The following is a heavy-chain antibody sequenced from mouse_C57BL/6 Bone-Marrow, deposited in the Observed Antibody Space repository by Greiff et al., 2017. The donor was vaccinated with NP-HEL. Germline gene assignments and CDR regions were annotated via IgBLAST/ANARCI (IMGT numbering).Heavy chain of an antibody. CDR3: ARPIYGSSYGFAY. D-gene: IGHD1-1*01. J-gene: IGHJ3*01. CDR1: GFTFSDYG. Sequence: EVQRVESGGGLVKPGGSLKLSCAASGFTFSDYGMHWVRQAPEKGLEWVAYISSGSSTIYYADTVKGRFTISRDNAKNTLFLQMTSLRSEDTAMYYCARPIYGSSYGFAYWGQGTLVTVSA. V-gene: IGHV5-17*01. CDR2: ISSGSSTI.